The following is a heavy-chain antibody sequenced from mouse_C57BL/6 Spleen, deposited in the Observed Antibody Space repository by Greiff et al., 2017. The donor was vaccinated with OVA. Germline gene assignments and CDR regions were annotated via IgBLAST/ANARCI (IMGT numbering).Heavy chain of an antibody. D-gene: IGHD1-1*01. CDR2: IDPETGGT. Sequence: QVQLQQSGAELVRPGASVTLSCKASGYTFTDYEMHWVKQTPVHGLEWIGAIDPETGGTAYTPKFKGKAILTAAKSSTTVYMELRSLAAEDSAVYYCTGFYEGADWGQGTLVTVSA. V-gene: IGHV1-15*01. CDR3: TGFYEGAD. J-gene: IGHJ3*01. CDR1: GYTFTDYE.